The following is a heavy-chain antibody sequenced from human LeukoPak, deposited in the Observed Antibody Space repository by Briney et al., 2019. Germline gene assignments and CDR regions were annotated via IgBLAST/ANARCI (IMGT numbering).Heavy chain of an antibody. CDR2: INPSGYST. V-gene: IGHV1-46*01. CDR1: GYTFTNYY. Sequence: GASVKVSCKASGYTFTNYYMHWVRQAPGRGPEWMGIINPSGYSTSYAQKFQGRVTMTRDMSTSSVYMELSSLRSEDTAVYYCARQASSSWYPFDYWGQGTLVTVSS. J-gene: IGHJ4*02. D-gene: IGHD6-13*01. CDR3: ARQASSSWYPFDY.